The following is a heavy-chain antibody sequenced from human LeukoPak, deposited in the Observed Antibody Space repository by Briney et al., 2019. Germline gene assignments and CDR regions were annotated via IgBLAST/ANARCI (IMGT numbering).Heavy chain of an antibody. CDR2: IYTSGST. D-gene: IGHD2-15*01. Sequence: SETLSLTCTVSGGSISSGSYYWSWIRQPAGKGLEWIGRIYTSGSTNYNPSLKSRVTISVDTSKNEFSLKLTSVTAADTAIYYCARDLRDGVVAATYWFDPWGQGTLVTVSS. J-gene: IGHJ5*02. CDR1: GGSISSGSYY. CDR3: ARDLRDGVVAATYWFDP. V-gene: IGHV4-61*02.